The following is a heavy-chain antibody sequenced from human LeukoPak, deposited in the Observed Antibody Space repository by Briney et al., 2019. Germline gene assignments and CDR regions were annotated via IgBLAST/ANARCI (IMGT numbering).Heavy chain of an antibody. CDR2: ISVYNGNT. CDR3: ARDSVPAALGGSDY. Sequence: ASVKVSCKASGYTFTSYGISWVRQAPGQGLEWMGWISVYNGNTNYAQKLQGRVTMTTETSTSTTYMELRSLRSDDTAGYYCARDSVPAALGGSDYWGQGTLVTVSS. V-gene: IGHV1-18*01. CDR1: GYTFTSYG. D-gene: IGHD2-2*01. J-gene: IGHJ4*02.